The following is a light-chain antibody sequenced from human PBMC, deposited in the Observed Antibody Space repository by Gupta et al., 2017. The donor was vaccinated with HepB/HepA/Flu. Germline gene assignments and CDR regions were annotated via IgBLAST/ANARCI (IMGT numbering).Light chain of an antibody. CDR3: QQYGSFPRT. J-gene: IGKJ2*01. V-gene: IGKV3-20*01. CDR1: QSVSSND. CDR2: GAS. Sequence: GTLSLSPGEKATLPCRASQSVSSNDLAWYQQKPGQAPRLLIYGASSRATGISDRFSGSGSGTDFTLTISSLESEDFAVYYCQQYGSFPRTFGQGTKLEIK.